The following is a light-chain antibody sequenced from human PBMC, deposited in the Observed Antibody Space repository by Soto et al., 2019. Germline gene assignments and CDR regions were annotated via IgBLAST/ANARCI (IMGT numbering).Light chain of an antibody. CDR2: EAS. CDR1: QSISSY. J-gene: IGKJ1*01. Sequence: DIQMTQSPSSLSPSVGDRVTITCRASQSISSYLNWYQQKPGKAPKLLIYEASSLQGGVPSRISGSGSGTDFTLTISNLQPEDFATYYCQQSYSTPWTFGQGTKVEIK. CDR3: QQSYSTPWT. V-gene: IGKV1-39*01.